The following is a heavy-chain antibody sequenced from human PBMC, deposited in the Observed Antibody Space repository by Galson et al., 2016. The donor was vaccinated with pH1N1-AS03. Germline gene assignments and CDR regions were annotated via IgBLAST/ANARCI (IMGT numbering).Heavy chain of an antibody. V-gene: IGHV2-5*02. CDR2: LYWDDDQ. CDR1: GFSLTTSGVG. Sequence: PALVKPTQTLTLTCTFSGFSLTTSGVGVAWIRQPPGKALEWLALLYWDDDQRYSPYLKSRLTITKDTSKNQVVLTLTNMDPVDTATYYRAHSVITTVREPSYYFESWGQGTLVTVSS. D-gene: IGHD3-10*01. J-gene: IGHJ4*02. CDR3: AHSVITTVREPSYYFES.